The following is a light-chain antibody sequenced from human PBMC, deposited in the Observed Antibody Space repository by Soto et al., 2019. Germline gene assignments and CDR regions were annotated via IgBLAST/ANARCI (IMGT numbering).Light chain of an antibody. CDR3: SSYTSSITTYV. CDR2: GVS. Sequence: QYVLTQPASLSGSPGQSITISCTGTSTDIGAYNYVSWYQQHPGKAPKLLIYGVSSRPSGVSNRFSGSKSGNAAYLTISGLQADDEAEYYCSSYTSSITTYVFRTGTKVTVL. V-gene: IGLV2-14*01. J-gene: IGLJ1*01. CDR1: STDIGAYNY.